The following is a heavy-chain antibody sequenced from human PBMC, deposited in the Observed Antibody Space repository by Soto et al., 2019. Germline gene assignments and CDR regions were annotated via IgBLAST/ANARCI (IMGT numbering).Heavy chain of an antibody. CDR1: GFTFSAYT. Sequence: GGSLRLSCSASGFTFSAYTMQWVRQAPGKGLEWVSSIIRESPYIYYVDSVKGRFTSSRDNPKNSAIFQMAGLRADDTGVYFFAVGMADWTTPYGMDVWGQGTTVTVSS. CDR2: IIRESPYI. V-gene: IGHV3-21*01. CDR3: AVGMADWTTPYGMDV. D-gene: IGHD2-21*01. J-gene: IGHJ6*02.